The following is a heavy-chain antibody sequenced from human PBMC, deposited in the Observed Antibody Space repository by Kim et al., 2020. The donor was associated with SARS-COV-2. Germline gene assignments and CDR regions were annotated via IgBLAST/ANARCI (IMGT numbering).Heavy chain of an antibody. D-gene: IGHD6-13*01. V-gene: IGHV7-4-1*02. CDR2: INTNTVNP. Sequence: ASVKVSCKASGYTFSSYAMNWVRQAPGQALEWMGWINTNTVNPTYALGFPGRFVFSLDTSVSTAYLQISSLKSEDTAVYYCARDMLMAAAGTGGGDWFDPWGQGTLVTVSS. CDR1: GYTFSSYA. J-gene: IGHJ5*02. CDR3: ARDMLMAAAGTGGGDWFDP.